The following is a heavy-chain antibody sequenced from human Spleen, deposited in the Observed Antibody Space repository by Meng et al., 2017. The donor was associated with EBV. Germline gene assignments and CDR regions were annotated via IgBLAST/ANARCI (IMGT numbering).Heavy chain of an antibody. J-gene: IGHJ5*02. CDR2: IPSDASHNK. Sequence: EQVVESGGGGVHPGRSWSLSCAACGFIFSGYGFHWVRQAPGKGPEWVAIIPSDASHNKYYADSVKGRFTISRDNSKNTLYLQMNSLKIEDTAVYYCAKDLSGRFDPWGQGTLVTVSS. CDR1: GFIFSGYG. CDR3: AKDLSGRFDP. V-gene: IGHV3-30*18. D-gene: IGHD1-14*01.